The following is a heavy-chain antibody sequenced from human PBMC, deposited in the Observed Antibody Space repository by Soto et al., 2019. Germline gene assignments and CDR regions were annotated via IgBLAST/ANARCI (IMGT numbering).Heavy chain of an antibody. CDR3: AGTGYSSGLPGWFQH. D-gene: IGHD6-19*01. J-gene: IGHJ1*01. CDR2: IHYSGST. V-gene: IGHV4-59*01. Sequence: PSETLSLTCTVSGGSLSSYYWTWIRQPPGKGLEWIGYIHYSGSTNYNPSLKSRVTISVDTSKNQFSLKLTSVTAADTAVYYCAGTGYSSGLPGWFQHWGQSTLVTVSS. CDR1: GGSLSSYY.